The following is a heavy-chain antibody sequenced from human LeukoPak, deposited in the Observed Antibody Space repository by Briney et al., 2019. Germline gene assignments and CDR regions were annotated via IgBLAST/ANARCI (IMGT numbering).Heavy chain of an antibody. J-gene: IGHJ4*02. CDR3: AKAVAGTLSFDY. CDR2: IYPSDSDT. CDR1: EYSFTNYW. Sequence: GESLKISCKGSEYSFTNYWIGWVRQMPGKGLEWMGIIYPSDSDTRYSPSFQGQVTISADKSISTAYLQWSSLKAPDTAMYYCAKAVAGTLSFDYWGQGTLVTVSS. V-gene: IGHV5-51*01. D-gene: IGHD6-19*01.